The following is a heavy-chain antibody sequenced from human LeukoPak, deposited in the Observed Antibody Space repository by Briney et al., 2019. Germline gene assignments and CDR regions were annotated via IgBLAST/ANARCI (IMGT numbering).Heavy chain of an antibody. Sequence: PSETLSLTCAVYGGSFSDYYWSWIRQPPGKGLEWIGEINHSGSTNYNPSLKSRVTISVDTSKNQFSLKLSSVTAADTAVYYCARAKGTYYYDSSGYYHYYYYYGMDVWGQGTTVTVSS. CDR3: ARAKGTYYYDSSGYYHYYYYYGMDV. J-gene: IGHJ6*02. V-gene: IGHV4-34*01. CDR1: GGSFSDYY. D-gene: IGHD3-22*01. CDR2: INHSGST.